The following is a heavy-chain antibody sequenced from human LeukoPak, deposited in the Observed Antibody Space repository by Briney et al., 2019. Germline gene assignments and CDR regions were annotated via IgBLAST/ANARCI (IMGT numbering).Heavy chain of an antibody. D-gene: IGHD6-19*01. J-gene: IGHJ6*02. CDR2: IKQDGSEK. CDR1: GFTFSSYC. V-gene: IGHV3-7*01. CDR3: ARDDSSGWSLYYYYYYGMDV. Sequence: GGSLRLSCAASGFTFSSYCMSWVRQAPGKGLEWVANIKQDGSEKYYVDSVKGRFTISRDNAKNSLYLQMNSLRAEDTAVYYCARDDSSGWSLYYYYYYGMDVWGQGTTVTVSS.